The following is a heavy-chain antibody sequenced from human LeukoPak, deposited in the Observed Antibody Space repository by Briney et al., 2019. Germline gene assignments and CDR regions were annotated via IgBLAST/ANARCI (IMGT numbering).Heavy chain of an antibody. CDR3: ARDKGFDY. V-gene: IGHV3-30*04. J-gene: IGHJ4*02. CDR1: GFTFSSYA. Sequence: GGSLRLSCAASGFTFSSYAMHWVRQAPGKGLEWVAVISYDGSNKYYADSVKGRFTISRDKSKNTLYLQMNSLRAEDTAVYYCARDKGFDYWGQGTLVTVSS. CDR2: ISYDGSNK.